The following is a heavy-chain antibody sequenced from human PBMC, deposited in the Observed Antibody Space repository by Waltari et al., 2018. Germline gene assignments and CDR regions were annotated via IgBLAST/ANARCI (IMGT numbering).Heavy chain of an antibody. Sequence: QLQLQESGPGLVKPSETLSLTCTVSGGSISSSSYYWGWIRQPPGKGLEWIGSIYYSGSTYYNPSLKSRVTISVYTSKNQFSLKLSSVTAADTAVYYCARVRCSSTSCSYYYYMDVWGKGTTVTISS. CDR2: IYYSGST. J-gene: IGHJ6*03. CDR1: GGSISSSSYY. CDR3: ARVRCSSTSCSYYYYMDV. D-gene: IGHD2-2*01. V-gene: IGHV4-39*07.